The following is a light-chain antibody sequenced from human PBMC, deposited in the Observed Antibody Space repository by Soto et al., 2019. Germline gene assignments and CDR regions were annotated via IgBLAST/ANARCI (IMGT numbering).Light chain of an antibody. J-gene: IGKJ4*01. V-gene: IGKV3-15*01. Sequence: EIVLTQSPGTLSLSPGEEATLSCRASQSVDSNYLAWYQQKAGQTPRLLISGASTRATGIPPRFSGSGSGTEFTLTISSLQSEDFAVYYCQQHYNWPLTFGGGTKVDIK. CDR1: QSVDSNY. CDR2: GAS. CDR3: QQHYNWPLT.